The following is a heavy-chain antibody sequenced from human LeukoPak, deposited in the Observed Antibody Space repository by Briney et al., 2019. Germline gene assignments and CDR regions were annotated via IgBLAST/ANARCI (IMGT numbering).Heavy chain of an antibody. Sequence: GGSLRLSCAASGFTFSSYSMTWVRQAPGKGLEWVSSICSNSSYIYYADSVKGRFTISRDNAKNSLYLQMNSLRAEDRAVYYCARDETSYYYYYGMDVWGQGTTVTVSS. CDR1: GFTFSSYS. V-gene: IGHV3-21*01. CDR2: ICSNSSYI. CDR3: ARDETSYYYYYGMDV. J-gene: IGHJ6*02.